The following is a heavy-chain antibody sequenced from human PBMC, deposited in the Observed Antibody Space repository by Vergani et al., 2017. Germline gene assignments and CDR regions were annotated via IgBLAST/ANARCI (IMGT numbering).Heavy chain of an antibody. CDR1: GGSISSGGYS. D-gene: IGHD5-12*01. CDR3: ARGGGGSGYENYYYYYMDV. Sequence: QLQLQESGSGLVKPSQTLSLTCAVSGGSISSGGYSWSWIRQPPGKGLEWIGYIYHSGSTYYNPSLKSRVTISVDRSKNQFSLKLSSVTAADTAVYYCARGGGGSGYENYYYYYMDVWGKGTTVTASS. V-gene: IGHV4-30-2*01. J-gene: IGHJ6*03. CDR2: IYHSGST.